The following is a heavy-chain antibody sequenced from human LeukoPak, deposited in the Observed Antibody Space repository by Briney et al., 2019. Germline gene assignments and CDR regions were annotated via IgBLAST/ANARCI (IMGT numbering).Heavy chain of an antibody. J-gene: IGHJ4*02. Sequence: PSETLSLTCAVYGGSFSGYYWSWIRQPPGKGLEWIGYVSYSGSTNYNPALKSRVTISGDSSKNQFSLKLSSVTAADTAMYYCARGYKRTTVTTCHFDYWGQGTLVTVSS. V-gene: IGHV4-59*01. D-gene: IGHD4-17*01. CDR2: VSYSGST. CDR3: ARGYKRTTVTTCHFDY. CDR1: GGSFSGYY.